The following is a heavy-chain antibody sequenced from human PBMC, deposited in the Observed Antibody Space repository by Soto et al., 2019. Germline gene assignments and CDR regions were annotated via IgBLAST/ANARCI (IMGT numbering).Heavy chain of an antibody. J-gene: IGHJ4*02. V-gene: IGHV4-39*01. CDR3: ARLKSSYSGSWYGGGFFDL. CDR2: MFYSGST. Sequence: PSETLSLTCIVPGGSISDTSYYWGWIRQPPGEGLEWIGSMFYSGSTCYNPSLNSRVTMSADTSKNQFSLKLTSVTAADTALYYCARLKSSYSGSWYGGGFFDLWGQGTLVTVSS. D-gene: IGHD6-13*01. CDR1: GGSISDTSYY.